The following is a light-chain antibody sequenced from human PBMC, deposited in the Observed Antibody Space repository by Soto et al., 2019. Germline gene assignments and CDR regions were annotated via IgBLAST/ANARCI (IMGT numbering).Light chain of an antibody. CDR2: YDS. CDR3: QVWDISSGHVV. V-gene: IGLV3-21*01. CDR1: NIGSKS. J-gene: IGLJ3*02. Sequence: SYVLTQPPSVSVAPGKTASVACGGSNIGSKSVHWYQKKSGQAPVLVMYYDSDRLSGIPERFSGSNSGNTATLTISRVEAGDEADYYCQVWDISSGHVVFGGGTKLTVL.